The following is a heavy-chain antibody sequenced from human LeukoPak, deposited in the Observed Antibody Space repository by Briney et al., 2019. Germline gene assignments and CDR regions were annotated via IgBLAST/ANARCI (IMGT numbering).Heavy chain of an antibody. D-gene: IGHD3-10*01. CDR2: IYTSGST. V-gene: IGHV4-61*02. Sequence: PSQTLSLTCTVSGGSLSSGSDHWSWIRQPAGKGLEWIGCIYTSGSTHYNPSLKSRITISADTSKKQFFLKLSSVTAADTAAYYCVGYTSGKVYWGQGTLVTVSS. CDR3: VGYTSGKVY. CDR1: GGSLSSGSDH. J-gene: IGHJ4*02.